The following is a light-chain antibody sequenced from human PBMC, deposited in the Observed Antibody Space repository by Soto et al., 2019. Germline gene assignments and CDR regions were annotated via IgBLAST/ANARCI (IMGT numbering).Light chain of an antibody. CDR2: DVS. J-gene: IGLJ1*01. CDR3: SSYTSSSMFEV. CDR1: SSDIGGYNY. Sequence: QSALTQPASVSESPGQSITISCTGTSSDIGGYNYVSWYQQHPGKAPKLMICDVSNRPSGVSNRFSGSKSGNTASLTISGLQAEDEVDYYCSSYTSSSMFEVFGTGTKVTV. V-gene: IGLV2-14*03.